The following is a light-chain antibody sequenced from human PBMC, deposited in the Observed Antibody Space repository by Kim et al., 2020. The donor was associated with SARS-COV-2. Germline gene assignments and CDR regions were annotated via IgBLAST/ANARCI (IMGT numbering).Light chain of an antibody. V-gene: IGKV3-20*01. CDR2: RAS. J-gene: IGKJ2*03. CDR1: QPMSAGY. Sequence: SPGARATLSCRARQPMSAGYLTWYQQKPGQAPRLLMYRASTRATGIPDRFSGSESGTDFILTISGLEPEDSAIYYCLHLTSSPYYSFGQGTKLEI. CDR3: LHLTSSPYYS.